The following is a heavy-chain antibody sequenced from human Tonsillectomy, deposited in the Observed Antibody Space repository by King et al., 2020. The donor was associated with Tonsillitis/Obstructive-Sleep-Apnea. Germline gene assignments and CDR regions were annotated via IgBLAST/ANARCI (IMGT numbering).Heavy chain of an antibody. Sequence: VQLQQWGAGLLKPSETLSLTCAVYGGSFSGYYWSWTRQPPGKGLDLSGEINHSGTTNFNPSLKSRVTISLDTSKNQFSLKLSSVTAADLAVYYCARGCRVTLTNWFDPWGQGTLVTFSS. CDR1: GGSFSGYY. J-gene: IGHJ5*02. V-gene: IGHV4-34*01. CDR2: INHSGTT. CDR3: ARGCRVTLTNWFDP. D-gene: IGHD2-21*02.